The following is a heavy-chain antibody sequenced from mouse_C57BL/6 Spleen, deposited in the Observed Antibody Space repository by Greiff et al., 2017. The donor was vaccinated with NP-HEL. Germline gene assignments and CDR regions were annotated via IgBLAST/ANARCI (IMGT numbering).Heavy chain of an antibody. CDR1: GYTFTDYE. CDR3: TRDDYDERLAY. V-gene: IGHV1-15*01. Sequence: VHLVESGAELVRPGASVTLSCKASGYTFTDYEMHWVKQTPVHGLEWIGAIDPETGGTAYNQKFKGKAILTADKSSSTAYMELRSLTSEDSAVYYCTRDDYDERLAYWGQGTLVTVSA. D-gene: IGHD2-4*01. CDR2: IDPETGGT. J-gene: IGHJ3*01.